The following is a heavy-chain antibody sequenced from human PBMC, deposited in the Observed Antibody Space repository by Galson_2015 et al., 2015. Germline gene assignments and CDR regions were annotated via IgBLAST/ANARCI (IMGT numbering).Heavy chain of an antibody. CDR2: IIPIFGTA. D-gene: IGHD2-21*02. J-gene: IGHJ6*03. CDR3: ARVPIVQVVTTHFVYYCYIDH. Sequence: SVKVSCKASGGTFSSYAISWVRQAPGQGLEWMGGIIPIFGTANYAQKFQGRVTITADESTSTVYMELSSLRSEDTAVDYCARVPIVQVVTTHFVYYCYIDHSGKGTPATVSS. CDR1: GGTFSSYA. V-gene: IGHV1-69*13.